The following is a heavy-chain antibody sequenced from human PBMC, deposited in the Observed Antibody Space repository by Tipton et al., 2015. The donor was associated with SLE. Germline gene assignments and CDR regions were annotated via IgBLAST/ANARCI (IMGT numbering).Heavy chain of an antibody. CDR1: GGSISSGGYY. D-gene: IGHD3-16*01. J-gene: IGHJ2*01. CDR2: IYYSGST. CDR3: ASGGGGLGGYFDL. Sequence: TLSLTCTVSGGSISSGGYYWSWIRQHPGKGLEWIGYIYYSGSTNYNPSLKSRVTISVDTSKNQFSLKLSSVTAADTAVYYCASGGGGLGGYFDLWGRGTLVTVSS. V-gene: IGHV4-61*08.